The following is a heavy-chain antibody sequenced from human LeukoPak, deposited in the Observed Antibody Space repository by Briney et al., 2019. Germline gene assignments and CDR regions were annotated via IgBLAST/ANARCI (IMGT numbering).Heavy chain of an antibody. D-gene: IGHD3-3*01. Sequence: RVASVKVSCKASGYTFTSYAMNWVRQAPGQGLEWMGWINTNTGNPTYAQGFTGRFVFSLDTSVSTAYLQISSLKAEDTAVYYCARASYYDFWSGYYQYWFDPWGQGTLVTVSS. CDR2: INTNTGNP. V-gene: IGHV7-4-1*02. CDR1: GYTFTSYA. CDR3: ARASYYDFWSGYYQYWFDP. J-gene: IGHJ5*02.